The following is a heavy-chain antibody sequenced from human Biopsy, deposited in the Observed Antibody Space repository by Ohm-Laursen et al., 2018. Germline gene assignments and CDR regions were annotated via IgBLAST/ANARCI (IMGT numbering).Heavy chain of an antibody. D-gene: IGHD3-3*01. Sequence: GSLRLSCAASGFTFSSHAMSWVRQAPGKGLERVSVISGSGGSTHYADSVKGRFTISRDNSKNTLFLQMKSLRAEDTAIYYCGRRPFFDYWSAYYVDHWGQGALVTVSS. CDR3: GRRPFFDYWSAYYVDH. CDR2: ISGSGGST. V-gene: IGHV3-23*01. CDR1: GFTFSSHA. J-gene: IGHJ5*02.